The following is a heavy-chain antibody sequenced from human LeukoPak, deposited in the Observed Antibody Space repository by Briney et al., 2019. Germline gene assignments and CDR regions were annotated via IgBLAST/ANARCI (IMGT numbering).Heavy chain of an antibody. Sequence: GVPLRLSCGAWGFILSSYWMSGLRQAREKAGEWVANIKQEGSEKYCVDSERRRFNISRDYPKNSVYLHMHTQTAEHTPVYFFARGADGVNSNSRGWFDPWGQGTLVTVSS. CDR2: IKQEGSEK. V-gene: IGHV3-7*01. CDR1: GFILSSYW. D-gene: IGHD4/OR15-4a*01. J-gene: IGHJ5*02. CDR3: ARGADGVNSNSRGWFDP.